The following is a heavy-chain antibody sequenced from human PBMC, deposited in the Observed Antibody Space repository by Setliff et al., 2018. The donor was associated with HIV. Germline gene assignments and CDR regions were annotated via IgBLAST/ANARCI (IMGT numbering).Heavy chain of an antibody. V-gene: IGHV4-39*07. Sequence: PSETLSLTCTVSGGSISSSSYYWGWIRQPPGKGLEWIGSIYYSGSTYYNPSLKSRVTISVDTSKSLFSLKLGSVTAEDTAVYYCALLWPFDYWGQGALVTVSS. D-gene: IGHD3-10*01. CDR1: GGSISSSSYY. CDR3: ALLWPFDY. CDR2: IYYSGST. J-gene: IGHJ4*02.